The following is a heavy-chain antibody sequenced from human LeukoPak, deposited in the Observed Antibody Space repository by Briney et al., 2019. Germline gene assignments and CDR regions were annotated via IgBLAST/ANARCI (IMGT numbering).Heavy chain of an antibody. J-gene: IGHJ5*02. D-gene: IGHD6-19*01. V-gene: IGHV4-59*08. Sequence: SETLSLTCTVSGGSISSYYWSWIRQPPGKGLEWIGYIYYSGSTNYNPSLKSRVTISVDTSKNQFSLKLSSVTAADTAVYYCARTAVAPYNWFDPWGQGTLVNVSS. CDR2: IYYSGST. CDR1: GGSISSYY. CDR3: ARTAVAPYNWFDP.